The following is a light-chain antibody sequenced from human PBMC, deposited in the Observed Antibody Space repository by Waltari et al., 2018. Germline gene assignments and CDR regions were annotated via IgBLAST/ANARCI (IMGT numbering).Light chain of an antibody. CDR2: EDN. V-gene: IGLV3-10*01. CDR3: YSADSSGIYGV. Sequence: SYELTQPPSVSVSPGQTATTPCPGAALSTKFVYWFQQKSGQAPVLLIDEDNKRPSGIPERFSGSSSGTVATLTASGAQVEDEADYYCYSADSSGIYGVFGGGTKLTV. CDR1: ALSTKF. J-gene: IGLJ2*01.